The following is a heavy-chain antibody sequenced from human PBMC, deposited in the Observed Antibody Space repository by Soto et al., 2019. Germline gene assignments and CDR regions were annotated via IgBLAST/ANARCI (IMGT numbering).Heavy chain of an antibody. CDR1: GYSFTSYW. J-gene: IGHJ6*02. CDR3: ARRVAAAPRGGYYYYGMDV. Sequence: GESLKIYCKGSGYSFTSYWIGWVRQMPGKGLEWMGIIYPGDSDTRYSPSFQGQVTISADKSISTAYLQWSSLKASDTAMYYCARRVAAAPRGGYYYYGMDVWGQGTTVTVSS. D-gene: IGHD6-13*01. CDR2: IYPGDSDT. V-gene: IGHV5-51*01.